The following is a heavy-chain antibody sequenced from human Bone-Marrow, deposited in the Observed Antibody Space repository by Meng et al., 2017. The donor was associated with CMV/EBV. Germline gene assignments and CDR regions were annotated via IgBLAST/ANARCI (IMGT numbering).Heavy chain of an antibody. CDR3: ARVMIVVNRRYYYYGMDV. J-gene: IGHJ6*02. D-gene: IGHD3-22*01. V-gene: IGHV1-69*05. CDR1: GGTFSSYA. CDR2: IIPIFGTA. Sequence: SVKVSCKASGGTFSSYAISWVRQAPGQGLEWMGGIIPIFGTANYAQKFQGRVTITTDESTSTAYMELSSLRSEDTAVYYCARVMIVVNRRYYYYGMDVWGQGTTVTVSS.